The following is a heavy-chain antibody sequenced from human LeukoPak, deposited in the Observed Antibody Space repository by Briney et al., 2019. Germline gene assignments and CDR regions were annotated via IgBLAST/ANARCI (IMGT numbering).Heavy chain of an antibody. CDR2: VNPNSGGT. D-gene: IGHD3-22*01. CDR1: GYTFPDYY. CDR3: ARGVYHDSSGYLDY. V-gene: IGHV1-2*02. J-gene: IGHJ4*02. Sequence: ASVKVSCKASGYTFPDYYILWVRQAPGQGLEWMGWVNPNSGGTYYAQKFQGRATMTRDTSISTAYMELSRMRSDDTAVYYCARGVYHDSSGYLDYWGQGTLVTVSS.